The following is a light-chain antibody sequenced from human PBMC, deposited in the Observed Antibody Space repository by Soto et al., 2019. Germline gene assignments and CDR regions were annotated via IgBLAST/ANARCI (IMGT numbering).Light chain of an antibody. CDR3: CSYAGTNTVHVV. Sequence: QSALTQPASVSGSPGQSITISCTGTSNGVGSYNLVSWYQQHPGKAPKLMIYEGSKRPSGVSNRFSGSKSGNTASLTISGLQAEDEADYYCCSYAGTNTVHVVFGGGTKLTVL. J-gene: IGLJ2*01. CDR2: EGS. CDR1: SNGVGSYNL. V-gene: IGLV2-23*03.